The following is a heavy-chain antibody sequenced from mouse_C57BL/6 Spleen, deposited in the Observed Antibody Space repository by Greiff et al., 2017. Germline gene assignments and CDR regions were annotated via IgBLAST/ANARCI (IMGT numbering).Heavy chain of an antibody. V-gene: IGHV1-42*01. Sequence: EVQLQQSGPELVKPGASVKISCKASGYSFTGYYMNWVKQSPEKSLEWIGEINPSTGGTTYTQKFKAKATLTVDKSSSTAYLQLNSLTSEDSAVXYWARSNYGDAMDYWGQGTSGTVSS. CDR3: ARSNYGDAMDY. J-gene: IGHJ4*01. CDR2: INPSTGGT. CDR1: GYSFTGYY. D-gene: IGHD1-1*02.